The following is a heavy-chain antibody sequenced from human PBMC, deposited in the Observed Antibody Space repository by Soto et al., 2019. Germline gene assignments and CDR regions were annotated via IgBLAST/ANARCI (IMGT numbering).Heavy chain of an antibody. CDR2: ISAYNGNT. CDR1: GYTFTSYG. V-gene: IGHV1-18*01. Sequence: QVQLVQSGAEVKKPGTSVKVSCKASGYTFTSYGISWVRQAPGQGLEWMGWISAYNGNTNYAQKLQGRVTMTTDTSSSTASMELRSLKSDATAVYYCAMGWAAPGPFDYWGQRTPVTVSS. D-gene: IGHD6-13*01. CDR3: AMGWAAPGPFDY. J-gene: IGHJ4*02.